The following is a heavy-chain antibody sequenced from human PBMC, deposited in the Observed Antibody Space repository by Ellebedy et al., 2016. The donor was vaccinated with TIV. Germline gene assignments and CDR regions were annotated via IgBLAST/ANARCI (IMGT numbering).Heavy chain of an antibody. Sequence: SETLSLTXAVYGGSFSGYYWSWIRQPPGKGLEWIGEINHSGSTNYNPSLKSRVTISVDTSKNQFSLKLSSVTAADTAVYYCARGWYGSGQVDYWGQGTLVTVSS. CDR1: GGSFSGYY. V-gene: IGHV4-34*01. D-gene: IGHD3-10*01. CDR3: ARGWYGSGQVDY. CDR2: INHSGST. J-gene: IGHJ4*02.